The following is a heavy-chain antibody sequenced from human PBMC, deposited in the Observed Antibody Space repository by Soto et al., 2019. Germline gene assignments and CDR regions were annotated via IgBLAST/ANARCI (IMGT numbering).Heavy chain of an antibody. CDR2: ISSSGSTI. J-gene: IGHJ5*02. D-gene: IGHD2-15*01. CDR1: GFTFSSYS. V-gene: IGHV3-48*04. CDR3: ARGDIVVVVAAPGGFDP. Sequence: GGSLRLSCAASGFTFSSYSMNWVRQAPGKGLEWVSSISSSGSTIYYADSVKGRFTISRDNAKNSLYLQMNSLRAEDTAVYYCARGDIVVVVAAPGGFDPWGQGTLVTVSS.